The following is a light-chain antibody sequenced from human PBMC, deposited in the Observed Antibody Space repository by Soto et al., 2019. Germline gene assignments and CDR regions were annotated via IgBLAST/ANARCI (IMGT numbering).Light chain of an antibody. CDR3: QQYNNWWT. Sequence: EIVMTQSPATLSVSPGERATLSCRASQSVSSNLAWYQQKPGQAPRLLIYGASTRATGIPARFSGSGSGTEFTLTLSSLQSDEFAVYYCQQYNNWWTFGQGTKVEIK. J-gene: IGKJ1*01. V-gene: IGKV3-15*01. CDR1: QSVSSN. CDR2: GAS.